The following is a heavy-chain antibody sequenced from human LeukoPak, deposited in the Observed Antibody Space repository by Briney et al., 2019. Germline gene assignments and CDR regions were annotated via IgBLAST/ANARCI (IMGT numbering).Heavy chain of an antibody. CDR1: GFTSIAYA. J-gene: IGHJ6*02. CDR2: ISGGGVTT. CDR3: ARNLQLGGHSYYYYRMDV. V-gene: IGHV3-23*01. D-gene: IGHD3-16*01. Sequence: PGGSLRLSCVGSGFTSIAYALTWARQAPGKGLEWVSGISGGGVTTYYADSVKGRFTISRDNSKNTLYLQMNSLRADDTAIYYCARNLQLGGHSYYYYRMDVWGQGTTVTVSS.